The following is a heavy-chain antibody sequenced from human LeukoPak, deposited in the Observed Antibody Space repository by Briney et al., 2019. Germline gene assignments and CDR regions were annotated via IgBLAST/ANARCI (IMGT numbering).Heavy chain of an antibody. CDR3: TTDPRHSSSWHGYYFDY. Sequence: GGSLRLSCAASGFTFSSYAMHWVRQAPGKGREWVGRIKSKTDGGTTDYAAPVKGRFTISRDDSKNTLYLQMNSLKTEDTAVYYCTTDPRHSSSWHGYYFDYWGQGTLVTVSS. D-gene: IGHD6-13*01. V-gene: IGHV3-15*01. J-gene: IGHJ4*02. CDR1: GFTFSSYA. CDR2: IKSKTDGGTT.